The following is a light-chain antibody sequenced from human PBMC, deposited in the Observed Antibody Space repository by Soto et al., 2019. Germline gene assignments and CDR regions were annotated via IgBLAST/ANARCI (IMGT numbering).Light chain of an antibody. V-gene: IGLV2-23*01. CDR3: CSYAGSSSVV. J-gene: IGLJ2*01. CDR2: EDT. Sequence: QSALAQPASVSASPGQSITISCTGISSDLGNYNLVSWYQQRPGKAPKLILYEDTKGPSGVSNRFSGSKSGNTASLTISGLQPEDEADYFCCSYAGSSSVVFGGGTKLTV. CDR1: SSDLGNYNL.